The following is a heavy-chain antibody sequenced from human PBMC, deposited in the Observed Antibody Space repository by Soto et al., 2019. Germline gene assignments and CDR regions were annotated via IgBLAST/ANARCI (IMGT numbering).Heavy chain of an antibody. CDR1: GYTFTSYA. J-gene: IGHJ5*02. CDR2: INAGNGNT. D-gene: IGHD5-12*01. V-gene: IGHV1-3*05. CDR3: ARDTIGRWLQYPNNWFDP. Sequence: QVQLVQSGAEEKKPGASVKVSCKASGYTFTSYAMHWVRQAPGQRLEWMGWINAGNGNTKYSQKFQGRVTITRDTSASTAYMELSSLRSEDTAVYYCARDTIGRWLQYPNNWFDPWGQGTLVTVSS.